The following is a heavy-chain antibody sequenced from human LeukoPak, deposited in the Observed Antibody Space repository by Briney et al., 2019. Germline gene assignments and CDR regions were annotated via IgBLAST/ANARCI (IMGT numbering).Heavy chain of an antibody. CDR3: VRDLTNPASGDY. Sequence: GASVKVSCKASGYTLTDHYMHWVRQAPGHGLECMGWMHANTGDTVYVQKFQGRVTFTRDTSISTAYMELHRLGSDDTAVYYCVRDLTNPASGDYWGQGTLVTVSS. J-gene: IGHJ4*02. CDR1: GYTLTDHY. V-gene: IGHV1-2*02. CDR2: MHANTGDT. D-gene: IGHD1-14*01.